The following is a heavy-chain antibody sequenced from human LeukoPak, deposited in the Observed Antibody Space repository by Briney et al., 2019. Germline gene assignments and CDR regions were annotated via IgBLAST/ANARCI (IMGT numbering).Heavy chain of an antibody. D-gene: IGHD3-3*01. CDR2: ISGSGGST. Sequence: GGSLRLSCAASGFTFSSYAMSWVRQAPGKGLEWVSGISGSGGSTYYADSVKGRFTIFRDNSKNTLYLQMNSLRAEDTAVYYCARGYYDFWSGYLDAFDIWGQGTMVTVSS. V-gene: IGHV3-23*01. CDR1: GFTFSSYA. CDR3: ARGYYDFWSGYLDAFDI. J-gene: IGHJ3*02.